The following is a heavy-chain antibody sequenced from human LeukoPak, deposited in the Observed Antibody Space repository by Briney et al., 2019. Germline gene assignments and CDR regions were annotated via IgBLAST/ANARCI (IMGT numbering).Heavy chain of an antibody. CDR3: ARDSPGLICY. CDR1: GFTFSSYS. V-gene: IGHV3-21*01. CDR2: ISSSSSYI. D-gene: IGHD3/OR15-3a*01. Sequence: GGSLRLSCTASGFTFSSYSMNWVRQAPGKGLEWVSSISSSSSYIYYADSVKGRFTISRDNAKNSLYLQMNSLRAEDTAVYYCARDSPGLICYWGQGTLVTVSS. J-gene: IGHJ4*02.